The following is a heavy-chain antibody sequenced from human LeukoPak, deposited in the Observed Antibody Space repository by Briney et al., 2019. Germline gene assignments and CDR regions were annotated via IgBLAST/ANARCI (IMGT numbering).Heavy chain of an antibody. CDR3: AREATGAAAATEYLQH. V-gene: IGHV6-1*01. D-gene: IGHD6-13*01. J-gene: IGHJ1*01. Sequence: QTLSLTCAISGDSVSSNSAAWDWIRQSPSRGLEWLGRTYDRSKWYNEYAVSVKSPITTNPDTSKNQFSLQMNSVTPEDTAVYYCAREATGAAAATEYLQHWGQGTLVTVSS. CDR1: GDSVSSNSAA. CDR2: TYDRSKWYN.